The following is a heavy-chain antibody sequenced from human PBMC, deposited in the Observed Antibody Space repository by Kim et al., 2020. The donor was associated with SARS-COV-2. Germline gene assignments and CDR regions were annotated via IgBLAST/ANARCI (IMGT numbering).Heavy chain of an antibody. CDR1: GFTFSSYA. D-gene: IGHD2-15*01. J-gene: IGHJ6*02. Sequence: GGSLRLSCAASGFTFSSYAMSWVRQAPGKGLEWVSAISGSGGSTYYADSVKGRLTISRDNSKNTLYLQMNSLRAEDTAVYYCAKGGGGVVVAKPYYYSGMDVWGQGTTVTVSS. CDR3: AKGGGGVVVAKPYYYSGMDV. CDR2: ISGSGGST. V-gene: IGHV3-23*01.